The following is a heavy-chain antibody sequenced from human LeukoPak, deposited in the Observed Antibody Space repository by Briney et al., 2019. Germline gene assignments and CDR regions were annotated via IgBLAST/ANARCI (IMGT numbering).Heavy chain of an antibody. J-gene: IGHJ6*03. CDR2: IYTSGST. CDR1: GGSISSYY. CDR3: ARDRGAHLYYYYYMDV. V-gene: IGHV4-4*07. D-gene: IGHD1-26*01. Sequence: SETLSLTXTVSGGSISSYYWSWIRQPAGKGLEWIGRIYTSGSTNYNPSLKSRVTMSVDTSKNQFSLKLSSVTAADTAVYYCARDRGAHLYYYYYMDVWGKGTTVTVSS.